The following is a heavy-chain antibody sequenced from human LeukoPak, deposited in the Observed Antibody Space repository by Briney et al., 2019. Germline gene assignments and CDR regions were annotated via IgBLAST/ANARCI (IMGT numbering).Heavy chain of an antibody. J-gene: IGHJ4*02. V-gene: IGHV4-39*01. Sequence: SETLSLTCSVAGGSISRSTYYWAWLRQPPGKGLEWIGTIYYSGSTYYNPSLKSAVIISVDTSKNQFSLKLTSVTAADTAVYFCARLYSSAWFGRYFDSWGQGTLVTVSS. D-gene: IGHD6-19*01. CDR2: IYYSGST. CDR3: ARLYSSAWFGRYFDS. CDR1: GGSISRSTYY.